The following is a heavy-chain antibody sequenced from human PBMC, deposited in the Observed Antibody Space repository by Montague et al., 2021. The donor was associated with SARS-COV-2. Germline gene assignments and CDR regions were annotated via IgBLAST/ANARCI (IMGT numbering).Heavy chain of an antibody. V-gene: IGHV4-39*01. Sequence: SETLSLTCTVSGDSISSSSYNWGWIRQPPGKGLEWIGSVHYSGRPYYNPSLKSRVTIYVDTFKNQLSLKLSSVTAADTAVYYCTRHVHMTWPEPSPGFDYWGQGTLVTVSS. J-gene: IGHJ4*02. CDR3: TRHVHMTWPEPSPGFDY. D-gene: IGHD1-1*01. CDR2: VHYSGRP. CDR1: GDSISSSSYN.